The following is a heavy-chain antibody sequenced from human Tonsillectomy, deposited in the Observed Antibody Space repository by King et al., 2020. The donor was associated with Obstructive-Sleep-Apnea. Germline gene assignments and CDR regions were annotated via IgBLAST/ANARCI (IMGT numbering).Heavy chain of an antibody. CDR2: ISGSGTTV. J-gene: IGHJ4*02. Sequence: VQLVESGGALVKPGGSLRLSCAASGFTFSDYTMNWVRQAPGKGLEWVSSISGSGTTVYYADSLKGRFTISKDHTKNSLYLQMNNLRAEDTAMYYCEGHCSGGSCYSLSSFDSWGQGTLVSVSS. D-gene: IGHD2-15*01. CDR3: EGHCSGGSCYSLSSFDS. V-gene: IGHV3-21*01. CDR1: GFTFSDYT.